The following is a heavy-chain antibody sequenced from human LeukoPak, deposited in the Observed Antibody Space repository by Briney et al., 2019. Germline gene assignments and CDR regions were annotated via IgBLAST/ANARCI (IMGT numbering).Heavy chain of an antibody. CDR1: GFTFSTYS. Sequence: GGSLRLSCTASGFTFSTYSMNWVRQAPGKRLEWLSYISGSGTPIYSAGSVKGRLTISRDNAKSSLYLQINSLRAEDTAVYYCARAKEGITIFGVENYMDVWGKGTTVTVS. J-gene: IGHJ6*03. D-gene: IGHD3-3*01. CDR2: ISGSGTPI. V-gene: IGHV3-48*04. CDR3: ARAKEGITIFGVENYMDV.